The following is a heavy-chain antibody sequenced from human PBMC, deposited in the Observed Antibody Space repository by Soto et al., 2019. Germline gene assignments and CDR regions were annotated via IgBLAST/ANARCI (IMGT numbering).Heavy chain of an antibody. Sequence: PSETLSLTCAVSGGSISSSNWRSWVRQPPGKGLEWIGEIYHSGSTNYNPSLKSRVTISVDTSKDQFSLKLSSVTAADTAVYYCAQNDYYDSSGYDDAFDIWGQGTMVTVSS. J-gene: IGHJ3*02. D-gene: IGHD3-22*01. CDR1: GGSISSSNW. V-gene: IGHV4-4*02. CDR2: IYHSGST. CDR3: AQNDYYDSSGYDDAFDI.